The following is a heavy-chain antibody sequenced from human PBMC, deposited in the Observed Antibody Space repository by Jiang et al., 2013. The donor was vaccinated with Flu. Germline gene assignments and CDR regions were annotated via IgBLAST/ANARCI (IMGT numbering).Heavy chain of an antibody. CDR3: ARGSMIVVVPDI. CDR2: NHSGST. V-gene: IGHV4-34*01. J-gene: IGHJ3*02. D-gene: IGHD3-22*01. Sequence: NHSGSTNYNPSLKSRVTISVDTSKNQFSLKLSSVTAADTAVYYCARGSMIVVVPDIWGQGTMVTVSS.